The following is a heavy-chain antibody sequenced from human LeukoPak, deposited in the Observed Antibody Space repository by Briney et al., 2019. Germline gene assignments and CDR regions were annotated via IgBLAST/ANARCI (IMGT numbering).Heavy chain of an antibody. J-gene: IGHJ3*02. CDR1: GYSFTGYY. D-gene: IGHD3-10*01. CDR2: TNPNSGGT. V-gene: IGHV1-2*02. Sequence: ASVKVSCKASGYSFTGYYIHWVRQAPGQGLEWMGWTNPNSGGTNYAQKFQGRVTMTRDTSISTAYMELSSLRSEDTAVYYCARSIIMVQGVAGAFDIWGQGTMVAVSS. CDR3: ARSIIMVQGVAGAFDI.